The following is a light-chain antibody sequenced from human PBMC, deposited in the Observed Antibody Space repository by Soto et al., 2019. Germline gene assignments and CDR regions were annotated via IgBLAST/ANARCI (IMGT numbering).Light chain of an antibody. V-gene: IGLV1-36*01. CDR3: AAWDDSLDAQV. Sequence: QSALTQPPSVSGAPRQRVTISCSGSDSNIGNNAVNWYQLVPGKAPKVVIYRNNVVLSGVSDRFSGSKSGTSASLAISRLQSEDEADYYCAAWDDSLDAQVFGGGTKVTVL. CDR1: DSNIGNNA. J-gene: IGLJ3*02. CDR2: RNN.